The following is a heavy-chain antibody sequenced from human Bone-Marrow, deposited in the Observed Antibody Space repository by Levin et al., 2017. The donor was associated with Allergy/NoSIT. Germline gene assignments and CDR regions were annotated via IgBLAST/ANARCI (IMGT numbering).Heavy chain of an antibody. D-gene: IGHD5-12*01. CDR1: GGSISSSSYY. J-gene: IGHJ4*02. CDR3: ARHVTTVATPYFDY. Sequence: SQTLSLTCTVSGGSISSSSYYWGWIRQPPGKGLEWIGILYYGGNTYYNPSLKSRVTLSVDTSKNQFSLRLSSVTAADTAVYYCARHVTTVATPYFDYCGQGTLVTVSS. V-gene: IGHV4-39*01. CDR2: LYYGGNT.